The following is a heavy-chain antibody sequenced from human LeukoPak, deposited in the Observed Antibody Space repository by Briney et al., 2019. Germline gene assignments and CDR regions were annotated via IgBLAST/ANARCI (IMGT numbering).Heavy chain of an antibody. Sequence: PGGSLRLSCAASGFTFSSYAMSWVRQAPGKGLEWVSAISGSGGSTYYADSVKGRFTISRDNSKNTLYLQMNSLRAEDTAVYYCARDSVAGTSLGYWGQGTLVTVSS. CDR1: GFTFSSYA. CDR3: ARDSVAGTSLGY. V-gene: IGHV3-23*01. J-gene: IGHJ4*02. D-gene: IGHD6-19*01. CDR2: ISGSGGST.